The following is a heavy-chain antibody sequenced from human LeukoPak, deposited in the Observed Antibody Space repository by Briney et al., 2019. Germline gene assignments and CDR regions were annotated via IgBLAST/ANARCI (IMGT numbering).Heavy chain of an antibody. Sequence: GESLRLSCAASGFSFDDYGMSWVRQAPGKGLEWVSGINWNGGRTGYADSVKGRFTISRDNAKNYLYLQMNSLRAEDTALSYCASHATLRGYYYYYYMDVWGKGTTVTVSS. CDR2: INWNGGRT. CDR1: GFSFDDYG. J-gene: IGHJ6*03. CDR3: ASHATLRGYYYYYYMDV. V-gene: IGHV3-20*04. D-gene: IGHD2-2*01.